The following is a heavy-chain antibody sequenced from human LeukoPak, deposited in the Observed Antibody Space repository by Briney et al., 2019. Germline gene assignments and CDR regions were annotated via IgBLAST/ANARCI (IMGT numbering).Heavy chain of an antibody. D-gene: IGHD4-17*01. J-gene: IGHJ5*02. Sequence: ASVKVSCKASGGTFSSYAISWVRQAPGQGLEWMGGIIPIFGTANYAQKFQGRVTITADESTSTAYMELSSLRPEDTAVYYCARDDYGDYPAWLDPWDQGTLVTVSS. V-gene: IGHV1-69*13. CDR1: GGTFSSYA. CDR2: IIPIFGTA. CDR3: ARDDYGDYPAWLDP.